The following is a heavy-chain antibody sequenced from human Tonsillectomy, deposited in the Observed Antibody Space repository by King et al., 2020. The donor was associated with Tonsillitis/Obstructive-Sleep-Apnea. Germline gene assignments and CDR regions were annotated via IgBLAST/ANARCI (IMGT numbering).Heavy chain of an antibody. CDR1: GGSVSSRSSY. J-gene: IGHJ3*02. Sequence: LQLQESGPGLLKPSETLSLTCTVSGGSVSSRSSYWGWIRQPPGKGLEWIGSIYYSGTTYYNPPLGSRVTISVDTSKNQFSLILRSVTAADTAVYYCARHGYCTGGACYRGGFDIWGQGTMVTVSS. CDR2: IYYSGTT. V-gene: IGHV4-39*01. D-gene: IGHD2-8*02. CDR3: ARHGYCTGGACYRGGFDI.